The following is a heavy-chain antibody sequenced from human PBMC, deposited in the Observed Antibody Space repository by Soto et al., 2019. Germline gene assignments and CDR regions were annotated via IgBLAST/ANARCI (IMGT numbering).Heavy chain of an antibody. CDR1: GDALSGYY. D-gene: IGHD4-17*01. CDR3: ARLTTVTDAFDT. CDR2: IHPFGTT. J-gene: IGHJ3*02. Sequence: PSETLSLTCAVYGDALSGYYWSWVRQPPGKGLEWIGKIHPFGTTHYNPSLKSRVTISVDTSKNQFSLKLSSVTAADTAVYYCARLTTVTDAFDTWGQGTMVTVSS. V-gene: IGHV4-34*01.